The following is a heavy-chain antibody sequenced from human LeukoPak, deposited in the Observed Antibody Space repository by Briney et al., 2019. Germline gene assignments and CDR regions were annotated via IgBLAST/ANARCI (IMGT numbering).Heavy chain of an antibody. J-gene: IGHJ4*02. Sequence: SETLSLTCTVSGGSISSYYWSWIRQPPGKGLEWIGYIYYSGSTNYNPSLKSRVTISVDTSKNQFSLKLSSVTAADTAVYYCARYNWNDDGFDYWGQGTLVTVSS. CDR2: IYYSGST. CDR3: ARYNWNDDGFDY. CDR1: GGSISSYY. D-gene: IGHD1-1*01. V-gene: IGHV4-59*01.